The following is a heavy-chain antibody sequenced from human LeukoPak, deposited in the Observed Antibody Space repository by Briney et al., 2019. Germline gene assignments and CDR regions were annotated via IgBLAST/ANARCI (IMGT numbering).Heavy chain of an antibody. D-gene: IGHD3-10*01. V-gene: IGHV3-30*04. J-gene: IGHJ4*02. CDR3: ARDRSYGSGSYSPTDY. Sequence: PGGSLRLSCAASGFTFSSYAMHWVRQAQGKGLEWVAVISYDGSNKNYADSVKGRFTISRDNSKNTLYLQMNSLRAEDTAVYYCARDRSYGSGSYSPTDYWGQGTLVTVSS. CDR1: GFTFSSYA. CDR2: ISYDGSNK.